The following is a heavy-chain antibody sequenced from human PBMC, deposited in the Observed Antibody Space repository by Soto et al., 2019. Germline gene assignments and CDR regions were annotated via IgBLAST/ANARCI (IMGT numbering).Heavy chain of an antibody. CDR1: GGSIGSGGYY. Sequence: QVQLQESGPGLVKPSQTLSLTCTVSGGSIGSGGYYWNWIRQHPGKGLEWIGYIFHTGSTYYKASLKSRVTISGDTSKNQFSRNLRSMTAADTAVYYCAREDYSSSSGFDHWGQGTLVTVSS. J-gene: IGHJ5*02. CDR2: IFHTGST. CDR3: AREDYSSSSGFDH. D-gene: IGHD6-6*01. V-gene: IGHV4-31*03.